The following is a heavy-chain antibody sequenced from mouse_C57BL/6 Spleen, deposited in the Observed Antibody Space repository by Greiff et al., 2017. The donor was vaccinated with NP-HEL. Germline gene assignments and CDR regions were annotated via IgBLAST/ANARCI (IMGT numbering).Heavy chain of an antibody. V-gene: IGHV5-17*01. D-gene: IGHD2-5*01. CDR3: ARSDSNYWYFDV. CDR1: GFTFSDYG. CDR2: ISSGSSTI. Sequence: DVMLVESGGGLVKPGGSLKLSCAASGFTFSDYGMHWVRQAPEKGLEWVAYISSGSSTIYYADTVKGRFTISRDNAKNTLFLQMTSLRSEDTAMYYCARSDSNYWYFDVWGTGTTVTVSS. J-gene: IGHJ1*03.